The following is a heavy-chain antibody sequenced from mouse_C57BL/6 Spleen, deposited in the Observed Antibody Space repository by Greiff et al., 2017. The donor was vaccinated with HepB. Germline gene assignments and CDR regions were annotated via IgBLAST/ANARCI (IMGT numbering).Heavy chain of an antibody. CDR1: GFTFSSYA. CDR2: ISSGGDYI. CDR3: TRVFIPYAMDY. J-gene: IGHJ4*01. Sequence: EVMLVESGEGLVKPGGSLKLSCAASGFTFSSYAMSWVRQTPEKRLEWVAYISSGGDYIYYADTVKGRFTISRDNARNTLYLQMSSLKSEDTAMYYCTRVFIPYAMDYWGQGTSVTVSS. V-gene: IGHV5-9-1*02. D-gene: IGHD1-1*01.